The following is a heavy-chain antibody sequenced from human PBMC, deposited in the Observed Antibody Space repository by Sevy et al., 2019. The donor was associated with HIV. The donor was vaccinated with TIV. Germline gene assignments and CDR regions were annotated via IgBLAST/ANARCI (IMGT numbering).Heavy chain of an antibody. V-gene: IGHV3-23*01. CDR2: ISGSGSST. J-gene: IGHJ4*02. CDR3: AKGEVGQDYYGSGSLFDY. Sequence: GGSLRLSCAVSGFTFSTYAMNWVRQAPGKGLEWVSAISGSGSSTYYADSVKGRFTISRDNSQNTLYLQMNSLRAEDTAIYYCAKGEVGQDYYGSGSLFDYWGQGTLVTVSS. D-gene: IGHD3-10*01. CDR1: GFTFSTYA.